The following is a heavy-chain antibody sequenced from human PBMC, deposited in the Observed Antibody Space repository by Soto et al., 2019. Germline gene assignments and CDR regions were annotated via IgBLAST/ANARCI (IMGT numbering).Heavy chain of an antibody. D-gene: IGHD2-8*01. CDR1: GFTFSNYA. CDR2: IRSSGESK. J-gene: IGHJ6*02. V-gene: IGHV3-23*01. CDR3: ATRGRRVLIPMDV. Sequence: QLLESGGGLVQTGGSLSLSCTASGFTFSNYAMSGVPQAPGKGLEWVSSIRSSGESKYYSDSVKDRLTISRDNSKTMLYLQINSLRAEDSAVYYCATRGRRVLIPMDVWGQGDTVTGSS.